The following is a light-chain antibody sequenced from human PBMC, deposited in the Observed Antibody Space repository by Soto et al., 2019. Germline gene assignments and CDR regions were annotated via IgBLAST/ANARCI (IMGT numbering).Light chain of an antibody. CDR2: GAS. CDR3: QQYGSSPIT. CDR1: QSVTSSF. J-gene: IGKJ5*01. V-gene: IGKV3-20*01. Sequence: EIVLTQSPGTLSLSPGERATLSCKASQSVTSSFLAWYQQTPGQAPRLLIYGASSRATGIPDRFSGSGSGTDFTLTISRLEPEDFAVYYCQQYGSSPITFGQGTRLEIK.